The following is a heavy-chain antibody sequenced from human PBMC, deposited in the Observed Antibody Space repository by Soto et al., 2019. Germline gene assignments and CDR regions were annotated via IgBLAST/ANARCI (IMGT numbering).Heavy chain of an antibody. CDR2: IKQDGSEK. J-gene: IGHJ6*02. CDR1: GFTFSSYW. D-gene: IGHD6-13*01. Sequence: VGSLRLSCAASGFTFSSYWMSWVRQAPGKGLEWVANIKQDGSEKYYVDSVKGRFTISRDNAKNSLYLQMNSLRAEDTAVYYCARVGSSSSSAYHYYGMDVWGQGTTVTVSS. V-gene: IGHV3-7*01. CDR3: ARVGSSSSSAYHYYGMDV.